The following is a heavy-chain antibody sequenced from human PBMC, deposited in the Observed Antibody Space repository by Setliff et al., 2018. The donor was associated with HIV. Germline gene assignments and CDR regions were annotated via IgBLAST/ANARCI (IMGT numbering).Heavy chain of an antibody. CDR1: GFTFSAHG. J-gene: IGHJ3*02. V-gene: IGHV3-30*02. Sequence: GGSLRLSCAASGFTFSAHGMHWVRQAPGKGLEWGAFMKYDESSEYYADSVRGRVTISRDNSKNTVDLQMNSLRTEDTAVYYCAKDGDYRNGDYDAFDIWGLGTMVTVSS. CDR3: AKDGDYRNGDYDAFDI. CDR2: MKYDESSE. D-gene: IGHD4-4*01.